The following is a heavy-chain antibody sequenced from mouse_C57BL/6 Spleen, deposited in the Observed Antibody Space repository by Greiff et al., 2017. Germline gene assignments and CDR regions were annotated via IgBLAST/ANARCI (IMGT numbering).Heavy chain of an antibody. Sequence: VQLKESGPELVKPGDSVKISCKASGYSFTGYFMNWVMQSHGKSLEWIGRINPYNGDTFYNQKFKGKATLTVDKSSSTAHMELRSLTSADSAVYDCARSYSNYGYFDVWGTGTTVTVSS. V-gene: IGHV1-20*01. CDR2: INPYNGDT. D-gene: IGHD2-5*01. CDR3: ARSYSNYGYFDV. CDR1: GYSFTGYF. J-gene: IGHJ1*03.